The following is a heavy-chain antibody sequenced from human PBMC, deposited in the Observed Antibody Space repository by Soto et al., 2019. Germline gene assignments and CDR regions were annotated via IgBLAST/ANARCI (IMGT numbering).Heavy chain of an antibody. CDR1: GFTFSMYW. CDR3: ARVRMVYSTSWCFDP. D-gene: IGHD6-13*01. Sequence: PGGSLRLSCAASGFTFSMYWMSWVRQAPGKGLEWVSNIREDGADKYYVDSVKGRFTISRDNAKNSLYLQMDRLRVEDTAVYYCARVRMVYSTSWCFDPWGQGTLVTVSS. V-gene: IGHV3-7*03. J-gene: IGHJ5*02. CDR2: IREDGADK.